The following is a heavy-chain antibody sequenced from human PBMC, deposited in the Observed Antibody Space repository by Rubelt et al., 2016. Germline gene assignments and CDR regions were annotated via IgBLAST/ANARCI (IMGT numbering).Heavy chain of an antibody. CDR3: ARDPTNYVWGSYRGIDY. CDR2: IYYSGST. V-gene: IGHV4-39*07. J-gene: IGHJ4*02. CDR1: GGSISSSSYY. D-gene: IGHD3-16*02. Sequence: QLQLQESGPGLVKPSETLSLTCTVSGGSISSSSYYWGWIRQPPGKGLEWIGSIYYSGSTYYNPSLKSRVTISLDTSKNQFSLELSSGTAADTATYYCARDPTNYVWGSYRGIDYWGQGTLVTVSS.